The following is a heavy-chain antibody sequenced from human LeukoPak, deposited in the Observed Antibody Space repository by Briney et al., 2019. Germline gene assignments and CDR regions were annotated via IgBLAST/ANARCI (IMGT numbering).Heavy chain of an antibody. V-gene: IGHV4-38-2*02. J-gene: IGHJ5*02. CDR1: GYSISSGYY. Sequence: SETLSLTCTVSGYSISSGYYWGWIRQPPGKGLEWIGSIYHSGSTYYNPSLKSRVTISVDTSKNQFSLKLSSVTAADTAVYYCARDRPGYYYDSSGYSDAFWFDPWGQGTLVTVSS. CDR2: IYHSGST. CDR3: ARDRPGYYYDSSGYSDAFWFDP. D-gene: IGHD3-22*01.